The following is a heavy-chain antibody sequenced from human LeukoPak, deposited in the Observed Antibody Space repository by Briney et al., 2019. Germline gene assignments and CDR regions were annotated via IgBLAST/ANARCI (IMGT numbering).Heavy chain of an antibody. D-gene: IGHD2-2*01. CDR3: EREGSSTSHNWFDP. V-gene: IGHV1-69*01. J-gene: IGHJ5*02. CDR2: IIPIFGTA. CDR1: GGTGSSYA. Sequence: SVKVSFKSSGGTGSSYAISWVRQPPAQGLEWMGGIIPIFGTANYSQKFQGRVTIISDESTTTAYMDPSSLSSEATAVYYCEREGSSTSHNWFDPWGQGTLVTVSS.